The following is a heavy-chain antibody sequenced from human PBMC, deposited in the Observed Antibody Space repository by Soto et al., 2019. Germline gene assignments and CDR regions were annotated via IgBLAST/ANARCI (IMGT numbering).Heavy chain of an antibody. D-gene: IGHD3-16*01. CDR1: GFTFSSYW. V-gene: IGHV3-7*01. CDR2: IKQDGSEK. J-gene: IGHJ4*02. CDR3: ARDYVGDYFDY. Sequence: EVQLVASGGGLVQPGGSLRLSCAASGFTFSSYWLSWVRQAPGKGLEWVANIKQDGSEKYYVDSVKGRFTISRDNAKNSLYLQMNSLRAEDTAVYYCARDYVGDYFDYWGQGTLVTVSS.